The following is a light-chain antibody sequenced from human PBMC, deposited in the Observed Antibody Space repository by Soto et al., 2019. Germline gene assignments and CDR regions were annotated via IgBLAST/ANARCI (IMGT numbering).Light chain of an antibody. CDR2: DTS. CDR3: LLLDSGPWV. J-gene: IGLJ3*02. CDR1: TGAVTSGHD. V-gene: IGLV7-46*01. Sequence: QPVVTQEPAVTVSPGGTVTLTCGSSTGAVTSGHDSYWFQQKPGQAPRTLIYDTSNKHSWTPARFSGSLLGGKAALTLSGAQPEDEADYYCLLLDSGPWVFGGGTKLTVL.